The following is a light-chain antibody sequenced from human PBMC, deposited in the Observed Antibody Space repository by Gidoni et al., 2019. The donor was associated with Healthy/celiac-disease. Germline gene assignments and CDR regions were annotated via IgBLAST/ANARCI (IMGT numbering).Light chain of an antibody. CDR2: WAS. CDR1: QSVLYSSNNKNY. V-gene: IGKV4-1*01. CDR3: QQYYSTPRA. Sequence: DIVMTQSPDSLAVSLGERATINCKSSQSVLYSSNNKNYLAWYQQKPGQPLKLLIYWASTREAGVPDRFSGGGSGTDFTLTISSLQAEDVALYCCQQYYSTPRAFGQGTKVEIK. J-gene: IGKJ1*01.